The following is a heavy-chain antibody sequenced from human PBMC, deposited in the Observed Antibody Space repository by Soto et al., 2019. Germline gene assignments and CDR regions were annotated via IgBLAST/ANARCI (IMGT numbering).Heavy chain of an antibody. D-gene: IGHD6-19*01. CDR2: ISYDGTNT. Sequence: PGGSLRLSCAASGFPFTSYSMHWVRQAPGKGLEYVAIISYDGTNTYYADSVKGRFTISRDNSKNTLYLQMNSLRPEDTAVYYCAKDGEAKQWLRYFDFWGLGTLVTVSS. J-gene: IGHJ4*02. CDR3: AKDGEAKQWLRYFDF. V-gene: IGHV3-30*18. CDR1: GFPFTSYS.